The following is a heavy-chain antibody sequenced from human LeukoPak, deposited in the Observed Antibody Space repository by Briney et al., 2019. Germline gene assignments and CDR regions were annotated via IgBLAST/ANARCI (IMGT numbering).Heavy chain of an antibody. D-gene: IGHD2-8*02. CDR1: GFTFSTYL. CDR2: IRTKTRNYAA. V-gene: IGHV3-73*01. J-gene: IGHJ4*02. CDR3: TRQNCTGGSCSYVDC. Sequence: GGSLRLSCAASGFTFSTYLMTWVRQAPGKGLEWVGLIRTKTRNYAATYAESVKGRFTISRDDSKNTAYLQMNSLKMEDTAVYYCTRQNCTGGSCSYVDCWGQGTLVTVSS.